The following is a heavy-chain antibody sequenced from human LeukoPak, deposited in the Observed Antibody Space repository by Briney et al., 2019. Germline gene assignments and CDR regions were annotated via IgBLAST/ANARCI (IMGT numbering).Heavy chain of an antibody. D-gene: IGHD3-16*01. V-gene: IGHV1-18*01. CDR2: ISAYNGNT. Sequence: ASVKVSCKASGFTFTSYGFTWVRQAPGQGLEWMGWISAYNGNTNYAQNFQGRVTMTTDTSTTTAYMELRSLRSDDTAVYYCARGGRDGMDVWGQGTTVTVSS. J-gene: IGHJ6*02. CDR3: ARGGRDGMDV. CDR1: GFTFTSYG.